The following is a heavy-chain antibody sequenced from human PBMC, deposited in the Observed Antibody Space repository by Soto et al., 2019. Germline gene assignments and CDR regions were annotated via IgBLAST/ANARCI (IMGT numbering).Heavy chain of an antibody. CDR1: GFTFSSYA. Sequence: GGSLRLSCAASGFTFSSYAMHWVRQAPGKGLEWVAVISYDGSNKYYADSVKGRFTISRDNSKNTLYLQMNSLRAEDTAVYYCAGGLRITFGGVIVPGWFDPWGQGTLVTVSS. D-gene: IGHD3-16*02. J-gene: IGHJ5*02. CDR2: ISYDGSNK. V-gene: IGHV3-30-3*01. CDR3: AGGLRITFGGVIVPGWFDP.